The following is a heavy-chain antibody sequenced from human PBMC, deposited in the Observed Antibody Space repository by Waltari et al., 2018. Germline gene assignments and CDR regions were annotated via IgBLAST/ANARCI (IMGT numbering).Heavy chain of an antibody. Sequence: QVQLVQSGAEVKKPGASVKVSCKASGYTFTSYGITWVRQAPGQGLEWMGWISAYNGNTKYAQKVQDRVTMTTDTSRSTTYMELRSLRSDDTAVYYCARDPCSSTNCYKDWFDPWGQGTLVTVSS. V-gene: IGHV1-18*01. CDR2: ISAYNGNT. CDR3: ARDPCSSTNCYKDWFDP. D-gene: IGHD2-2*02. J-gene: IGHJ5*02. CDR1: GYTFTSYG.